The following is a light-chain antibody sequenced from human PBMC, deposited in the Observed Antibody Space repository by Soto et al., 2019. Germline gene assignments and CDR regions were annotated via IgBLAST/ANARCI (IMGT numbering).Light chain of an antibody. V-gene: IGKV3-20*01. CDR1: QSLTHNY. CDR3: QQSKSFWT. Sequence: EILWTQSPGTLSLSPGERATLSCRASQSLTHNYFAWYQQKPGRALRPPIECASTRATGIPDRLSGSRSGTEFTLTISSLQPPDAATYYCQQSKSFWTFGQGTNVYIK. CDR2: CAS. J-gene: IGKJ1*01.